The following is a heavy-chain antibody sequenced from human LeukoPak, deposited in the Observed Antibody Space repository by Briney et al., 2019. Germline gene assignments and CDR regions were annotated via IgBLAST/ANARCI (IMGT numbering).Heavy chain of an antibody. CDR3: ARVVVPAIDFDY. V-gene: IGHV4-39*07. CDR1: GGSISSSSYY. CDR2: IYHSGST. Sequence: SETLSLTCTVSGGSISSSSYYWGWIRQPPGKGLEWIGSIYHSGSTNYNPSLKSRVTISVDTSKNQFSLKLSSVTAADTAVYYCARVVVPAIDFDYWGQGTLVTVSS. D-gene: IGHD2-2*01. J-gene: IGHJ4*02.